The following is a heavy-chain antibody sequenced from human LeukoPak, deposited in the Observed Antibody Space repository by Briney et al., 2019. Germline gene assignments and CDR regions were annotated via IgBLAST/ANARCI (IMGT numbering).Heavy chain of an antibody. J-gene: IGHJ4*02. CDR3: ARDYYGSGSNFDY. V-gene: IGHV1-69*13. D-gene: IGHD3-10*01. Sequence: SVKVSCKASGGTLSSYAISWVRQAPGQGLEWMGGIIPIFGTANYAQKFQGRVTITADESTSTAYMELSSLRSEDTAVYYCARDYYGSGSNFDYWGQGTLVTVSS. CDR2: IIPIFGTA. CDR1: GGTLSSYA.